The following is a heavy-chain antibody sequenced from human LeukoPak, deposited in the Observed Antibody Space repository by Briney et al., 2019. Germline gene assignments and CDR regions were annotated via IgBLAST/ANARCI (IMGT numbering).Heavy chain of an antibody. J-gene: IGHJ5*02. CDR3: ARDQREWSGYYFGFDP. V-gene: IGHV4-59*01. Sequence: SETLSLTCTVSGGSISSYYGSWIRQPPGKGLEWIGYIYYSGSTNYNPSLKSRVTISVDTSKNQFSLKLSSVTAADTAVYYCARDQREWSGYYFGFDPWGQGTLVTVSS. CDR2: IYYSGST. CDR1: GGSISSYY. D-gene: IGHD3-3*01.